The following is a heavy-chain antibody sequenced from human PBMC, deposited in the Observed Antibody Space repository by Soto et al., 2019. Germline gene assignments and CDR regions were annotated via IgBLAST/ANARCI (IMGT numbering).Heavy chain of an antibody. CDR2: ISYDGSNK. CDR3: AREGYCSGGSCYSAEEDYGMDV. V-gene: IGHV3-30-3*01. CDR1: GFTFSSYA. Sequence: GGSLRLSCAASGFTFSSYAMHWVRQAPGKGLEWVAVISYDGSNKYYADSVKGRFTISRDNSKNTLYLQMNSLRAEDTAVYYCAREGYCSGGSCYSAEEDYGMDVWGQGTTVTVSS. D-gene: IGHD2-15*01. J-gene: IGHJ6*02.